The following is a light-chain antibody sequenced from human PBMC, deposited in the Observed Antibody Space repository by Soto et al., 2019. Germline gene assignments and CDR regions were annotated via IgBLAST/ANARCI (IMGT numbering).Light chain of an antibody. CDR1: QSVSSSY. CDR2: GAS. CDR3: QQYGSSPRT. V-gene: IGKV3-20*01. Sequence: EIVWTQSPGTLSLSPGERATLSCRDSQSVSSSYLAWYQQKPGQAPRLIIYGASSRATGIPDRFSGSGAGTDFTLTISRLEPEDFAVYYCQQYGSSPRTFGQGTKVDI. J-gene: IGKJ1*01.